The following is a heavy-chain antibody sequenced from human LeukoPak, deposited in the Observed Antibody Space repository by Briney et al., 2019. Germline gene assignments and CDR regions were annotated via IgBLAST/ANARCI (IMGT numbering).Heavy chain of an antibody. CDR1: GGSISNSNW. D-gene: IGHD2-2*01. J-gene: IGHJ6*02. Sequence: SGTLSLTCAVSGGSISNSNWWSWVRQPPGKWLEWIGEIYHSGSTNYNPSLKSRVTISVDKSKNQFSLKLSSVTAADTAVYYCARVVVVVPAALIYYYGMDVWGQGTTVTVSS. CDR2: IYHSGST. V-gene: IGHV4-4*02. CDR3: ARVVVVVPAALIYYYGMDV.